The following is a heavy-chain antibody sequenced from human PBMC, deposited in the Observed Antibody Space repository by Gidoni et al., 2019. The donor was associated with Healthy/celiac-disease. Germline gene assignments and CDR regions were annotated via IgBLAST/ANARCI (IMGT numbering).Heavy chain of an antibody. CDR3: AKDRVDSGWYVDYFDY. J-gene: IGHJ4*02. Sequence: EVQLLESGGGLVQPGGSLRLSCAASGFTFSSYAMSWVRQAPGKGLEWVSAISGSGGSTYYADSVKGRFTISRDNSKNTLYLQMNSLRAEDTAVYYCAKDRVDSGWYVDYFDYWGQGTLVTVSS. CDR2: ISGSGGST. V-gene: IGHV3-23*01. CDR1: GFTFSSYA. D-gene: IGHD6-19*01.